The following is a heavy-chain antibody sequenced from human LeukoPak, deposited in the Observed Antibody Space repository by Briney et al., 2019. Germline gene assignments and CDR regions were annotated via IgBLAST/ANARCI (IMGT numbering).Heavy chain of an antibody. J-gene: IGHJ4*02. CDR1: GFPFSSYW. Sequence: PGGSLRLSCTPSGFPFSSYWMLWVRQAPGKGLVWVSRISGDGNVTTYADSVKGRFTISRGNTKNILYLQMDNLRAEDTATYYCARSQFDYWGQGTLVTVSS. V-gene: IGHV3-74*03. CDR2: ISGDGNVT. CDR3: ARSQFDY.